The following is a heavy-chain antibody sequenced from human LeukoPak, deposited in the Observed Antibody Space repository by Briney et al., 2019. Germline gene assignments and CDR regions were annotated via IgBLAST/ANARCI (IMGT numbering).Heavy chain of an antibody. Sequence: PGGSLRLSCAAPGFPFSDYGMYWVRQAPGKGLEWLAVISHDGSNKHYADSVKGRITISRDNSMNTLYLQMNSLTAEDTAVYYCAKVRWGSDNALDSWGQGTLVTGSS. CDR1: GFPFSDYG. CDR3: AKVRWGSDNALDS. D-gene: IGHD3-16*01. V-gene: IGHV3-30*18. CDR2: ISHDGSNK. J-gene: IGHJ4*02.